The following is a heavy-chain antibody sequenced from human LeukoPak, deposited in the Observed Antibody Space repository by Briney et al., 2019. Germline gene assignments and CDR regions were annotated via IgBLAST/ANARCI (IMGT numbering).Heavy chain of an antibody. CDR3: VRAGSGWFGGLH. Sequence: GRSLRLSCAASGFTFSSYGMHWVRQAPGKGLEWVAVIWYDGCNKYYADSVKGRFAISRDNSKNTLYLQMNSLRAEDTAVYYCVRAGSGWFGGLHWGQGTLVTESS. CDR2: IWYDGCNK. J-gene: IGHJ4*02. CDR1: GFTFSSYG. V-gene: IGHV3-33*01. D-gene: IGHD6-19*01.